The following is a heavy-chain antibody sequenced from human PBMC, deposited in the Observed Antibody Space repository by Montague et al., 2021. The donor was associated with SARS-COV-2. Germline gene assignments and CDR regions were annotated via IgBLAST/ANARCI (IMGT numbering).Heavy chain of an antibody. CDR2: XXWXXXN. CDR3: ARSPYDILTGYYRGFDY. D-gene: IGHD3-9*01. J-gene: IGHJ4*02. CDR1: GFPLTIIGFF. V-gene: IGHV2-70*01. Sequence: PALVKPTQTLTLTCTFSGFPLTIIGFFVSWILQPPGKALEWFAXXXWXXXNYXSTSRKTRLTISKDTSKNQVVLTMTNMDPVDTATYYCARSPYDILTGYYRGFDYWGQETLVTVSS.